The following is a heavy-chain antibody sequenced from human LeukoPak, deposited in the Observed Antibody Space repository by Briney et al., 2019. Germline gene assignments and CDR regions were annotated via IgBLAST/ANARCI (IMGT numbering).Heavy chain of an antibody. V-gene: IGHV4-59*01. Sequence: PSETLPLTCAVYGGSFSGYYWSWIRQPPGKGLEWIGYIYYSGSTNYNPSLKSRVTISVDTSKNQFSLKLSSVTAADTAVYYCARGDGAYYYDSSGYYPSLYFDYWGQGTLVTVSS. D-gene: IGHD3-22*01. CDR3: ARGDGAYYYDSSGYYPSLYFDY. CDR1: GGSFSGYY. CDR2: IYYSGST. J-gene: IGHJ4*02.